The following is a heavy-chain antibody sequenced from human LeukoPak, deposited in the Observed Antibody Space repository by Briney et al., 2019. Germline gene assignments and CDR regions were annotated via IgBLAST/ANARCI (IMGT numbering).Heavy chain of an antibody. J-gene: IGHJ5*02. CDR3: ARQQWLVTNYCDP. CDR2: IYHSGST. Sequence: SETLSLTCTVSGGSMSSTSHYWGWIRQPPGKGLEWIGCIYHSGSTYYNPSLKSRVTISVDRSKHHFSLKMSAVTAADTAVYYCARQQWLVTNYCDPWGQGTLVTVSS. V-gene: IGHV4-39*01. CDR1: GGSMSSTSHY. D-gene: IGHD6-19*01.